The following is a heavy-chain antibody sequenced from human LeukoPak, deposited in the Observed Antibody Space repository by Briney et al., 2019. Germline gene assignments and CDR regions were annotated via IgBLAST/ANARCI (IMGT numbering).Heavy chain of an antibody. CDR3: ARYGQEDAFDI. Sequence: SQTLSLTCTVSGGSISSGANYWSWIRQPPGRGLEWIGYISHSESAYYSPSLKSRVTISVDTSKNQFSLKLSSVTAADTAVYYCARYGQEDAFDIWGQGTMVTVSS. J-gene: IGHJ3*02. CDR1: GGSISSGANY. V-gene: IGHV4-30-2*01. CDR2: ISHSESA. D-gene: IGHD3-10*01.